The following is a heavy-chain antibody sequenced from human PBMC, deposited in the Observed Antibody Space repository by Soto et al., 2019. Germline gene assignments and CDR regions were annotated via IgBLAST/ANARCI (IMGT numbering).Heavy chain of an antibody. Sequence: SVKVSCKASGGSFGNSAINWARQTPGQGLEWLGGFIPVYRTLNYAQKFQGRVTITADESTGTAYMTLSSLASDDTAVYYCATGVIWIGYFTVDSWGQGTRVTVSS. CDR2: FIPVYRTL. CDR1: GGSFGNSA. V-gene: IGHV1-69*13. J-gene: IGHJ4*02. CDR3: ATGVIWIGYFTVDS. D-gene: IGHD3-3*01.